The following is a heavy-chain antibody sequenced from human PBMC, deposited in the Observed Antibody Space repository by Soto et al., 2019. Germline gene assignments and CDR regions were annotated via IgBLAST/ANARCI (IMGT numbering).Heavy chain of an antibody. V-gene: IGHV4-31*03. D-gene: IGHD3-10*01. J-gene: IGHJ6*02. Sequence: KSSETLSLTCTVSGGSINSGGYYWSWIRQHSGKGLEWIGYIYYTGSAYYNPSLKSRLTILVDTSKTQFSLMLSSVTAADTAVYYCARASGDVGESTYYYYGMDVWGQGTTVTVSS. CDR2: IYYTGSA. CDR1: GGSINSGGYY. CDR3: ARASGDVGESTYYYYGMDV.